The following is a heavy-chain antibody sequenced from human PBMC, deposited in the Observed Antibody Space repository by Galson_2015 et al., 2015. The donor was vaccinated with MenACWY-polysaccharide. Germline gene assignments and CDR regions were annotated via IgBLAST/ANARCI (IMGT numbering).Heavy chain of an antibody. CDR1: GGSISSSSCY. J-gene: IGHJ4*02. Sequence: SETLSLTCTVSGGSISSSSCYWGWIRQPPGKGLEWIGTIYYGGSTYYNPSLKSRVTISVDTSKNQFSLKLTSVTAADTAVYYCARQGGSGRSHDYWGQGTLVTVSS. V-gene: IGHV4-39*01. CDR2: IYYGGST. CDR3: ARQGGSGRSHDY. D-gene: IGHD5-12*01.